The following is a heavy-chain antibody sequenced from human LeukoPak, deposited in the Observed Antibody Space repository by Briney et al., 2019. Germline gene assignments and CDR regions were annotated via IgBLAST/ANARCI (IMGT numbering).Heavy chain of an antibody. CDR3: ARDDYRGVTNFDP. Sequence: SETLSLTCSVSGGSMSPYFWSRIQQPPGKGLEWIGYIAYSGSTNYNPSLKSRVTISVDTSKNQFSLRLNSVTTADTAVYYCARDDYRGVTNFDPWGQGTLVTVSS. D-gene: IGHD3-10*01. CDR1: GGSMSPYF. J-gene: IGHJ5*02. CDR2: IAYSGST. V-gene: IGHV4-59*01.